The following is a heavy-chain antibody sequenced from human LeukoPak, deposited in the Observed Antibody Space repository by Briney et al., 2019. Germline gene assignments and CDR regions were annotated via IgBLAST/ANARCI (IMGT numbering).Heavy chain of an antibody. CDR3: ATRSGKQLDRREYYAFDI. V-gene: IGHV3-21*01. D-gene: IGHD6-13*01. Sequence: PGGSLRLSCAASGFTFSSYSMNWVRQAPGKGLGWVSSISSSSSYIYYADSVKGRFTISRDNAKNSLYLQMNSLRAEDTAVYYCATRSGKQLDRREYYAFDIWGQGTMVTVSS. CDR1: GFTFSSYS. CDR2: ISSSSSYI. J-gene: IGHJ3*02.